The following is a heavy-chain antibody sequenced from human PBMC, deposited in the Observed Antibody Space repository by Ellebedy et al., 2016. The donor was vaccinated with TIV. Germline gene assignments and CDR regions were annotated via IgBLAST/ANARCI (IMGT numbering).Heavy chain of an antibody. J-gene: IGHJ4*02. Sequence: GGSLRLXXAASGFTFSHYAMSWVRQAPGKGLEWVSTISTSGDMTFYADSVKGRFTISRDNSKNTLYLQMNSLRAEETAVYYCAKDSSTGLVYWGQGTLVAVSS. D-gene: IGHD6-19*01. CDR1: GFTFSHYA. V-gene: IGHV3-23*01. CDR2: ISTSGDMT. CDR3: AKDSSTGLVY.